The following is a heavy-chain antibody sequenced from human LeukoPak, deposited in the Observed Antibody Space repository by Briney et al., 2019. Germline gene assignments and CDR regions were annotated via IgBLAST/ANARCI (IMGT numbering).Heavy chain of an antibody. CDR2: IYYSGST. J-gene: IGHJ4*02. Sequence: SETLSLTCTVSGGSISSYYWSWIRQPPGKGLEWIGYIYYSGSTNYNPSLKSRVTISVDTSKNQFSLKLSSVTAADTAVYYCARHREGPTYYFDYWGQGTLVNVSS. V-gene: IGHV4-59*08. D-gene: IGHD1-26*01. CDR3: ARHREGPTYYFDY. CDR1: GGSISSYY.